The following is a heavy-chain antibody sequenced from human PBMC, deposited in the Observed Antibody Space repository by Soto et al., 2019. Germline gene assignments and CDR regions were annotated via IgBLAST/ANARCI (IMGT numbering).Heavy chain of an antibody. CDR2: ISAHNGNT. J-gene: IGHJ4*02. CDR3: ARGRYGDY. V-gene: IGHV1-18*01. D-gene: IGHD1-1*01. CDR1: GYAFTTYG. Sequence: QVHLVQSGAEVKRPGASVKVSCKGSGYAFTTYGITWVRQAPGQGLEWMGWISAHNGNTNYAQKLQGRVTVTRDTSTSTAYVALRSLRSDDTAVYYCARGRYGDYWGQGALVTVSS.